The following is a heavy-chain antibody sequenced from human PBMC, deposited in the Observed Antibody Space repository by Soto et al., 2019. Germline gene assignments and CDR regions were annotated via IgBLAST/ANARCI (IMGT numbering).Heavy chain of an antibody. J-gene: IGHJ4*02. Sequence: GGSLRLSCAASGFTFSSHGIHWVRQAPGKGLEWVAGIWYEGINKYYADSVRGRFSISRDNSKNTVYLQMNSLRADDTAVYYCARDRDGGTYTYFDNWGQGTRVTVSS. CDR1: GFTFSSHG. D-gene: IGHD1-26*01. V-gene: IGHV3-30*19. CDR2: IWYEGINK. CDR3: ARDRDGGTYTYFDN.